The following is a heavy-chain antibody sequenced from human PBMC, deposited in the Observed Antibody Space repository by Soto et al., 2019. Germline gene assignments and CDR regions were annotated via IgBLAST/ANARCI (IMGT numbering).Heavy chain of an antibody. V-gene: IGHV4-30-4*01. CDR1: GGSISSDDHY. Sequence: TLSLTCTGSGGSISSDDHYWAWIRQPPGKGLEWIGYIYYTGSTNYNPSLKSRVTISMDTSKNQFSLKVNSVTAADTAVYYCARDRSNSPDFFDFWGQGTLVTVSS. CDR2: IYYTGST. J-gene: IGHJ4*02. CDR3: ARDRSNSPDFFDF. D-gene: IGHD6-6*01.